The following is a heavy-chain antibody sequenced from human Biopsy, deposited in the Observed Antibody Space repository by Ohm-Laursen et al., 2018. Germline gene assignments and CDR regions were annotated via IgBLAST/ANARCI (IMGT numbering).Heavy chain of an antibody. V-gene: IGHV3-21*06. Sequence: SLRLSCSASGAALSGYSMTWVRQAPGKGLEWVSSITGGSNYINYADSVKGRLTISRENAKNSLYLQLDSLRVEDTAVYYCAAERLPSGIGGPWLDPWGQGILVIVSS. CDR1: GAALSGYS. CDR2: ITGGSNYI. CDR3: AAERLPSGIGGPWLDP. J-gene: IGHJ5*02. D-gene: IGHD3-16*01.